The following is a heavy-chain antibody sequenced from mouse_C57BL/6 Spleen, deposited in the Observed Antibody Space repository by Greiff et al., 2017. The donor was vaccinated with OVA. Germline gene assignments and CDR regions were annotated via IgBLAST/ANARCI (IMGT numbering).Heavy chain of an antibody. Sequence: DVKLQESGPGLVKPSQSLSLTCSVTGYSITSGYYWNWIRQFPGNKLEWMGYISYDGSNNYNPSLKNRISITRDTSKNQFFLKLNSVTTEDTATYYCARAIYYGSNAMDYWGQGTSVTVSS. J-gene: IGHJ4*01. CDR3: ARAIYYGSNAMDY. V-gene: IGHV3-6*01. CDR1: GYSITSGYY. CDR2: ISYDGSN. D-gene: IGHD1-1*01.